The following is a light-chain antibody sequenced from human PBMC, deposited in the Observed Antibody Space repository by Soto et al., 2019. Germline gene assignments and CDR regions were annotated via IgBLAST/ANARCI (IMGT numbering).Light chain of an antibody. CDR3: QQYCRSPPFT. J-gene: IGKJ2*01. CDR1: QSVSSSY. CDR2: GAS. V-gene: IGKV3-20*01. Sequence: ELVLTQSPGTLSLSPGERATLSCRASQSVSSSYLAWYQQKPGQAPRLLIYGASNRATGIPDMFSGSGSGTDFTLTISRLEPEDFAVYFCQQYCRSPPFTFGQGTKVEIK.